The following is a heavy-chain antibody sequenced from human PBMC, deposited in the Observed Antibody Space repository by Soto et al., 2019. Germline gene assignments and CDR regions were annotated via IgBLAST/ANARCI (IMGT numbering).Heavy chain of an antibody. Sequence: GGSLSLSCAASGFTFSSYSMNWVRQAPGKGLEWVSSISSSSSYIYYADSVKGRFTISRDNAKNSLYLQMNSLRAEDTAVYYCARTPTSGDRWIQRGWFDPWGQGTLVTVSS. CDR3: ARTPTSGDRWIQRGWFDP. V-gene: IGHV3-21*01. D-gene: IGHD5-18*01. CDR2: ISSSSSYI. CDR1: GFTFSSYS. J-gene: IGHJ5*02.